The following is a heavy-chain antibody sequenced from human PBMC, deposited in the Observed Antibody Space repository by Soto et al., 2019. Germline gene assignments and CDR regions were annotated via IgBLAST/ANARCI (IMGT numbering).Heavy chain of an antibody. CDR2: INHSGST. Sequence: QVQLQQWGAGLLKPSETLSLTCAVYGGSFSGYYWSWIRQPPGKGLEWIGEINHSGSTNYNPSLKSRVTISVDTSKNQFSLKLSSVTAADTAVYYCARSSVQLGYYYYYMDVWGKGTTVTVSS. CDR1: GGSFSGYY. CDR3: ARSSVQLGYYYYYMDV. J-gene: IGHJ6*03. V-gene: IGHV4-34*01. D-gene: IGHD6-6*01.